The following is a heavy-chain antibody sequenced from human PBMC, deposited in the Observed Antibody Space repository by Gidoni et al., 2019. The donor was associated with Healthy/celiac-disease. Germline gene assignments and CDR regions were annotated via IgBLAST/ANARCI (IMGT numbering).Heavy chain of an antibody. D-gene: IGHD3-22*01. Sequence: EVPLLESGGGLVQPGGSLRLSCAASGFTFSSYAMSWVRQAPGKGLEWVSAISGSGGSTYYADSVKGRFTISRDNYKNTLYLQRNSLRAEDTAVYYCAKADSSGDDDEVDFDYWGQGTLVTVSS. J-gene: IGHJ4*02. CDR3: AKADSSGDDDEVDFDY. CDR2: ISGSGGST. V-gene: IGHV3-23*01. CDR1: GFTFSSYA.